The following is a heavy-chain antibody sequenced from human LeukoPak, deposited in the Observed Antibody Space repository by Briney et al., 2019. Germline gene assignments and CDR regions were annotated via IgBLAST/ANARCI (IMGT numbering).Heavy chain of an antibody. CDR1: GFTFSSYE. Sequence: GGSLRLSCAASGFTFSSYEMNWVRQAPGKGLEWVSYISSSGSTIYYADSVKGRFTISRDNAKNSLYLQMNSLRAEDTAVYYCARAQTYSSGWSSYYYYMDVWGKGTTVTVSS. CDR3: ARAQTYSSGWSSYYYYMDV. D-gene: IGHD6-19*01. V-gene: IGHV3-48*03. CDR2: ISSSGSTI. J-gene: IGHJ6*03.